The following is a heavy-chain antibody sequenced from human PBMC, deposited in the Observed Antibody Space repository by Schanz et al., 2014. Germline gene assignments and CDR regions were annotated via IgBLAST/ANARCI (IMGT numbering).Heavy chain of an antibody. CDR2: INPSGGST. D-gene: IGHD2-2*01. J-gene: IGHJ4*02. V-gene: IGHV1-46*03. CDR1: NYIFTKYY. Sequence: QVQLVQSGAEVKKPGASVKLSCKASNYIFTKYYIHCVRQAPGQGLEWMGIINPSGGSTSYAQKFQGRLTVTRDTSTSTVNMELSSLRSEDTAVYYCARGGFFDSTSFDSWGQGTLVTVSS. CDR3: ARGGFFDSTSFDS.